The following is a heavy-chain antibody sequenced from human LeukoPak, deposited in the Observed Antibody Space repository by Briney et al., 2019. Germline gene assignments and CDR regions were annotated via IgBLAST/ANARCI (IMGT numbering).Heavy chain of an antibody. V-gene: IGHV4-39*01. CDR1: GGSISSSSYY. Sequence: SETLSLTCAVSGGSISSSSYYWGWIRQPPGKGLEWIGSIYYSGSTNYNPSLKSRVTISVDTSKNQFSLKLSSVTAADTAVYYCARHSPGYYYGSGSSFDYWGQGTLVTVSS. D-gene: IGHD3-10*01. J-gene: IGHJ4*02. CDR2: IYYSGST. CDR3: ARHSPGYYYGSGSSFDY.